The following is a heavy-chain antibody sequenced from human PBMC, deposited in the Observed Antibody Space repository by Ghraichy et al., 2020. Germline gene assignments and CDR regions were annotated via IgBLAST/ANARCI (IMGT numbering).Heavy chain of an antibody. CDR3: ARGGLQRWLQRLNKIDY. Sequence: ASVKVSCKASGYTFTGYYMHWVRQAPGQGLEWMGWINPNSGGTNYAQKFQGRVTMTRDTSISTAYMELSRLRSDDTAVYYCARGGLQRWLQRLNKIDYWGQGTLVTVSS. J-gene: IGHJ4*02. V-gene: IGHV1-2*02. D-gene: IGHD5-24*01. CDR1: GYTFTGYY. CDR2: INPNSGGT.